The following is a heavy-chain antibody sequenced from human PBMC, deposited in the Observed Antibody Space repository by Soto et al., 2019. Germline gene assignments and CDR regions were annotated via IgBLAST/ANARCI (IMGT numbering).Heavy chain of an antibody. CDR3: ARLARGVTTGFDY. CDR1: GGSINNYY. D-gene: IGHD1-1*01. V-gene: IGHV4-59*08. Sequence: SETLSLTCTVSGGSINNYYWTWIRQPPGKGLEWIGYSYYSGGTNYNPSLKSRVTISIDTSKNQISLKLNSVTAADTAVYYCARLARGVTTGFDYWGQGTLVTVS. J-gene: IGHJ4*02. CDR2: SYYSGGT.